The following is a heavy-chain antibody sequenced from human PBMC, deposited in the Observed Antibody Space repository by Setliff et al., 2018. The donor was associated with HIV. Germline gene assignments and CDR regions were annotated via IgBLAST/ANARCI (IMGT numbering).Heavy chain of an antibody. CDR2: IDPKSGNT. D-gene: IGHD1-26*01. J-gene: IGHJ4*02. V-gene: IGHV1-8*01. CDR1: GYTFTRNA. CDR3: ARGLRAYLGY. Sequence: GASVKVSCKASGYTFTRNAMHWVRQAAGQGLEWMGWIDPKSGNTGYAQEFQGRVNMTRNTSISTAYMELISLTSDDTAIYFCARGLRAYLGYWGQGTLVTVSS.